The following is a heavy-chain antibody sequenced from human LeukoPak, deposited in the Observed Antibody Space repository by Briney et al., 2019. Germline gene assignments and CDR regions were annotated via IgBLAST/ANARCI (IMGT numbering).Heavy chain of an antibody. CDR3: AIAQNNHGYVYFGMDV. V-gene: IGHV1-69*06. Sequence: SVKVSCKASGDTFVSHALSWVRQAPGQGLEWMGAIIPMYGTSNYAQKFQGRVAIIADKSTSTAYMELNSLTSEDTAVYYCAIAQNNHGYVYFGMDVWGKGTTVTVSS. CDR1: GDTFVSHA. CDR2: IIPMYGTS. J-gene: IGHJ6*04. D-gene: IGHD5-12*01.